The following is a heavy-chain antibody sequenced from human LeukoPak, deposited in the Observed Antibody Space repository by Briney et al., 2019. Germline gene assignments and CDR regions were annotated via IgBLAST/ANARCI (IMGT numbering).Heavy chain of an antibody. Sequence: SEPVSCKASGGTFSSYALSGVRQAPGQGLEWMGGIIRIFGTASYAQKFQERGTITTDESTRTVYMERSSLRTEDTAVYCWARVGSSSYQVVFDIWGEGTMVTVSS. D-gene: IGHD3-22*01. CDR2: IIRIFGTA. J-gene: IGHJ3*02. CDR3: ARVGSSSYQVVFDI. V-gene: IGHV1-69*05. CDR1: GGTFSSYA.